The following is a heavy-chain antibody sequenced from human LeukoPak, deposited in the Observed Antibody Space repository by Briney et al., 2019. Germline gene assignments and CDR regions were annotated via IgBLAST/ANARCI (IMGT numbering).Heavy chain of an antibody. V-gene: IGHV1-46*01. CDR3: ARNGVYYDSSGYVFDY. Sequence: ASVKVSCKESGYTFTSYYMHWVRQAPGQGLEWMGIINPSGGSTSYAQKFQGRVTMTRDTSTSTVYMELSSLRSEDTAVYYCARNGVYYDSSGYVFDYWGQGTLVTVSS. CDR2: INPSGGST. CDR1: GYTFTSYY. D-gene: IGHD3-22*01. J-gene: IGHJ4*02.